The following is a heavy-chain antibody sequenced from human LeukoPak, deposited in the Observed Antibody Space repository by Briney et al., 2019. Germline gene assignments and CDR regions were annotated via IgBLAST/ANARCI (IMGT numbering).Heavy chain of an antibody. CDR1: GGSISSGGYY. V-gene: IGHV4-31*03. CDR3: ARGEAAGLSWFDP. D-gene: IGHD6-13*01. Sequence: SETLSLTCTVSGGSISSGGYYWSWIRQHPGKGLEWIGYIYYSGSTYYNPSLKSRVTISVDTSKNQFSLKLSSVTAADTAVYYCARGEAAGLSWFDPWGQGTLVTVSS. CDR2: IYYSGST. J-gene: IGHJ5*02.